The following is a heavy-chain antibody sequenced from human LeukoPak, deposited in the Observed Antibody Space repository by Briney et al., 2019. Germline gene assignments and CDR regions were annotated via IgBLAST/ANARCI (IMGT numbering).Heavy chain of an antibody. CDR2: IWHDGSNK. Sequence: GGSLRLSCAASGFTFSSYGMHWVRQAPGKGLEWVAVIWHDGSNKYYADFVKGRFTISRDNSKNTLYLQMNSLRAEDTAVYYCARVSLEELRWPTGYFDYWGQGTLVTVSS. CDR3: ARVSLEELRWPTGYFDY. CDR1: GFTFSSYG. V-gene: IGHV3-33*01. D-gene: IGHD4-23*01. J-gene: IGHJ4*02.